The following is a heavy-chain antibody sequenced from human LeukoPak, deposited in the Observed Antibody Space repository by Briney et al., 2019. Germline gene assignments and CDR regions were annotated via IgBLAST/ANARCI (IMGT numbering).Heavy chain of an antibody. Sequence: SETLSLTCAVYGGSFSGYYWSWIRQPPGKGLEWIGEINHSGSTNYNPSLKSRVTISVDTSKNQFSLKLSSVTAADTAVYYCARGNGGLRYFDWLLSSPTYFDYWGQGTLVIVSS. CDR1: GGSFSGYY. V-gene: IGHV4-34*01. CDR3: ARGNGGLRYFDWLLSSPTYFDY. CDR2: INHSGST. D-gene: IGHD3-9*01. J-gene: IGHJ4*02.